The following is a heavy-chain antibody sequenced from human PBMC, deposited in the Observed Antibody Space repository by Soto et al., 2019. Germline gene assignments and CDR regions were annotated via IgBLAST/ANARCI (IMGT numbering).Heavy chain of an antibody. CDR1: GDEYFTSVA. V-gene: IGHV1-58*01. Sequence: ASVKGSCKASGDEYFTSVAVQWVRQTHGQGLEWLGWNAVGSSHTDYAPSFQGRVAITRDLSTRTVYVELSRLRSEDTAVYYCASDGFSSGSQLFDYWGPGXLV. CDR3: ASDGFSSGSQLFDY. CDR2: NAVGSSHT. J-gene: IGHJ4*02. D-gene: IGHD6-19*01.